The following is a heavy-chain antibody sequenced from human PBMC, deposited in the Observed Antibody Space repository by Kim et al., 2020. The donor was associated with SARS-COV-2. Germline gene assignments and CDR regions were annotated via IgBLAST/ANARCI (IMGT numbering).Heavy chain of an antibody. Sequence: SETLSLTCAVYGGSFSGYYWSWIRQPPGKGLEWIGEINHSGSTNYNPSLKSRVTISVDTSKNQFSLKLSSVTAADTAVYYCARGFEPPGAAADGGFDPWGQGTLVTVSS. CDR1: GGSFSGYY. D-gene: IGHD6-13*01. J-gene: IGHJ5*02. CDR3: ARGFEPPGAAADGGFDP. CDR2: INHSGST. V-gene: IGHV4-34*01.